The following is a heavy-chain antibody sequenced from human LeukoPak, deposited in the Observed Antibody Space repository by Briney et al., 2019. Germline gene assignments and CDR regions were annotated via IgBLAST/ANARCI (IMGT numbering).Heavy chain of an antibody. Sequence: SETLSLTCGVSGGSFSGHYWGWIRQPPGKGLEWIGSIYYSGSTYYNPSLKSRVTISVDTSKNQFSLKLSSVTAADTAVYYCARDRAVAAGSYPREFDYWGQGTLVTVSS. CDR1: GGSFSGHY. CDR2: IYYSGST. D-gene: IGHD1-26*01. V-gene: IGHV4-39*07. J-gene: IGHJ4*02. CDR3: ARDRAVAAGSYPREFDY.